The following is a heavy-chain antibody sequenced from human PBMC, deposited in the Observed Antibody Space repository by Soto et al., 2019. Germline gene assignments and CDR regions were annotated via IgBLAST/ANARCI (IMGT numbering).Heavy chain of an antibody. CDR3: ARESEDLTSNFDY. V-gene: IGHV3-21*01. CDR2: ISSTTNYI. CDR1: GFTCTRYS. Sequence: PGGSLRLSGAASGFTCTRYSMNWVRQAPGKGLEWVSSISSTTNYIYYADSMKGRFTVSRDNAKNSVYLDMNSLSAEDTAVYYCARESEDLTSNFDYWGQGTLVTVSS. J-gene: IGHJ4*02.